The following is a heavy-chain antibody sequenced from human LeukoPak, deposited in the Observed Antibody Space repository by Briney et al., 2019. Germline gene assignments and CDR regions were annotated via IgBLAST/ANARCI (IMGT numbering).Heavy chain of an antibody. D-gene: IGHD5-18*01. CDR2: IYYTGAT. CDR3: ARAGYSYGTGYYFDY. Sequence: GSLRLSCEASGFTFSRYEMNWVRQAPGKGLEWIGYIYYTGATYYNPSLKSRVTISLDTSKNQFSLKLSSVTAADAAVYYCARAGYSYGTGYYFDYWGQGALVTVSS. CDR1: GFTFSRYE. J-gene: IGHJ4*02. V-gene: IGHV4-59*01.